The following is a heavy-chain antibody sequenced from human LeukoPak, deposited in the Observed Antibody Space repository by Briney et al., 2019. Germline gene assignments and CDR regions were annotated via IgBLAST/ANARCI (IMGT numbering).Heavy chain of an antibody. V-gene: IGHV4-61*02. CDR1: GGSISSGSYY. Sequence: SETLSLTCTVSGGSISSGSYYWSWIRQPAVKGLEWIGRIYTSGSTNYNPSLKSRVTISVDTSKNQFSLKLSSVTAADTAVYYCARGGYSYGYPTNYFDYWGQGTLVTVSS. CDR3: ARGGYSYGYPTNYFDY. D-gene: IGHD5-18*01. CDR2: IYTSGST. J-gene: IGHJ4*02.